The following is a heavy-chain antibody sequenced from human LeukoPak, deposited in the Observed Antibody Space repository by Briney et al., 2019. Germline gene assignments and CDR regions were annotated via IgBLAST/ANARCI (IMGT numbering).Heavy chain of an antibody. V-gene: IGHV3-30-3*01. J-gene: IGHJ4*02. CDR1: GFTFNIYA. D-gene: IGHD1-26*01. CDR2: ISYDGSKT. Sequence: GGSLRLSCAASGFTFNIYAMHWVRQAPGKGLEWVAVISYDGSKTYYADSVRGRFTISRDNSKNTLYLQMNSLRAEDTALYYCARTMYITGSSDFDYWGQGTLVTVSS. CDR3: ARTMYITGSSDFDY.